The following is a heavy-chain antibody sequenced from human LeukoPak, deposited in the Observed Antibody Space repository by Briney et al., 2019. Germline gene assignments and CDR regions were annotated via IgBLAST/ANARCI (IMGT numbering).Heavy chain of an antibody. J-gene: IGHJ1*01. CDR2: ISSSGSTI. CDR1: GFTFSSYE. Sequence: GGSLRLSCAASGFTFSSYEMNWVRQAPGKGLEWVSYISSSGSTIYYADSVKGRFTISRDNAKNSLYLQMNSLRAEDTAVYYCARQTKRALIDVFQHWGQGTLVTVSS. V-gene: IGHV3-48*03. CDR3: ARQTKRALIDVFQH. D-gene: IGHD1-7*01.